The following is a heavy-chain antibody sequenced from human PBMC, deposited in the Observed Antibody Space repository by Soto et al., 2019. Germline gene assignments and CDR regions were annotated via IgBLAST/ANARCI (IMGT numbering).Heavy chain of an antibody. V-gene: IGHV4-61*01. CDR2: SYYSGST. CDR1: GVSVSSGSYY. CDR3: ARDILTGYYRGTTPGRWFDP. J-gene: IGHJ5*02. D-gene: IGHD3-9*01. Sequence: QVQLQESGPGLVKPSETLSLTCTVSGVSVSSGSYYWSWIRQPPGKGLEWIGYSYYSGSTNYNPSLKSRVTISVDTSKNQFSLKLSSVTAADTAVYYCARDILTGYYRGTTPGRWFDPWGQGTLVTVSS.